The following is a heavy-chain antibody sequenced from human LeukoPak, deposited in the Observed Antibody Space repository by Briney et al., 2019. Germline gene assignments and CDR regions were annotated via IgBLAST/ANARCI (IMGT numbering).Heavy chain of an antibody. CDR1: GFSFSSYW. CDR2: IKEDGSKK. Sequence: GGSLRLSCAASGFSFSSYWMNWVRRAPGKGLEWLANIKEDGSKKYYVDSVKGRFTISRDNAKNSLYLQMSNLRAEDTAVYFCARGGGLDVWGQGATVTVSS. V-gene: IGHV3-7*03. CDR3: ARGGGLDV. J-gene: IGHJ6*02. D-gene: IGHD3-16*01.